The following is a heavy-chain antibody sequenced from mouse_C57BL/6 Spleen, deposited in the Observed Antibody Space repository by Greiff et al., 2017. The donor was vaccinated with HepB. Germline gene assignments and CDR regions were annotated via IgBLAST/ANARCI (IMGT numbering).Heavy chain of an antibody. CDR2: IHPNSGST. V-gene: IGHV1-64*01. CDR1: GYTFTSYW. Sequence: QVQLKQPGAELVKPGASVKLSCKASGYTFTSYWMHWVKQRPGQGLEWIGMIHPNSGSTNYNEKFKSKATLTVDKSSSTAYMQLSSLTSEDSAVYYCATDYYGSSPFDYWGQGTTLTVSS. D-gene: IGHD1-1*01. CDR3: ATDYYGSSPFDY. J-gene: IGHJ2*01.